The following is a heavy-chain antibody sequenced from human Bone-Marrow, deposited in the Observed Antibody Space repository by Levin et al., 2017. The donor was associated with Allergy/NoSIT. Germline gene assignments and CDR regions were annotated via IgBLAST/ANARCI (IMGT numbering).Heavy chain of an antibody. Sequence: SCAASGFTFSDYYMSWIRQAPGKGLEWLSYITSSGTTTYYADSVKGRFTISRDNAKNSLFLQMNSLRADDTAVYYCAQGVDTTLVPSFDYWGQGAQVTVSS. V-gene: IGHV3-11*01. CDR3: AQGVDTTLVPSFDY. CDR2: ITSSGTTT. J-gene: IGHJ4*02. D-gene: IGHD1-1*01. CDR1: GFTFSDYY.